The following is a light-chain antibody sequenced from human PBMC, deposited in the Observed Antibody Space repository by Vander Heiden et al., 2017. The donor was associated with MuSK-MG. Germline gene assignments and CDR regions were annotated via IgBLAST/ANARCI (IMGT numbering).Light chain of an antibody. CDR1: QSLLHSNGYNY. Sequence: DIVMTQSPLSLPVTPGEPASISCRSSQSLLHSNGYNYLDWYLQKQGQSPQLLIFLGSNRASGVPDRFSGRGSGTDFTLKISRVEPEDVGVYYCMQALQTPRTFGQGTKLEIK. J-gene: IGKJ2*01. CDR3: MQALQTPRT. V-gene: IGKV2-28*01. CDR2: LGS.